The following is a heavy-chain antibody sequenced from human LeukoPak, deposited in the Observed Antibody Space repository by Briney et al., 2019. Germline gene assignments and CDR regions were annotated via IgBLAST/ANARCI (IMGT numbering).Heavy chain of an antibody. J-gene: IGHJ6*02. Sequence: KSGGSLRLSCAASGFTFSSYSMNWVRQAPGKGLEWVSSISSSSSYIYYADSVKGRFTISRDNGENSLYLQMNSLRAEDTAVYYCAREGLAYCGGDCYSIPAYYGMDVWGQGTTVTVPS. CDR2: ISSSSSYI. D-gene: IGHD2-21*02. CDR3: AREGLAYCGGDCYSIPAYYGMDV. CDR1: GFTFSSYS. V-gene: IGHV3-21*01.